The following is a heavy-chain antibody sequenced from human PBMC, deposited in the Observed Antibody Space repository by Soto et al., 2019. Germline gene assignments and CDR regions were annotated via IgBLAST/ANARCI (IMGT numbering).Heavy chain of an antibody. CDR2: IFSNDEK. CDR3: ARINDILTGFDY. Sequence: QVTLKESGPVLVKPTETLTLTCTVSGFSLSNARMGVSWIRQPPGKALEWLAHIFSNDEKSYSTSLKSRFTISKDTSKSQVVLTMTSLDPVDTATYYCARINDILTGFDYWGQGTLVTVSS. CDR1: GFSLSNARMG. D-gene: IGHD3-9*01. V-gene: IGHV2-26*01. J-gene: IGHJ4*02.